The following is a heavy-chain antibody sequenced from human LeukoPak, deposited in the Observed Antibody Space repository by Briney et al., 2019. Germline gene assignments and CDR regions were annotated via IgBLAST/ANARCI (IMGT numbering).Heavy chain of an antibody. D-gene: IGHD2-2*01. V-gene: IGHV3-30*18. Sequence: PGGSLRLSWAASGFTFSSYCIHWVRQAPGKGLEWVAVISYDGSNKYYADSVKGRFTISRDNSKNTLYLQMNSLRAEDTAVYYCAKVRYCSSTSCYYFDYWGQGTLVTVSS. J-gene: IGHJ4*02. CDR3: AKVRYCSSTSCYYFDY. CDR1: GFTFSSYC. CDR2: ISYDGSNK.